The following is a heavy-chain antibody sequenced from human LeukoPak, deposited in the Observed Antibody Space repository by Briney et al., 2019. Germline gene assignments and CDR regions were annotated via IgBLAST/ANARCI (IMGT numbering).Heavy chain of an antibody. Sequence: GGSLTLSCAASGFTFNSFAMNWVRQAPGKGLEWVSSISGSDGSSHYADFVKGRFTISRDNSKNTLHLQMNSLRAEDTAVYDCAKSLGVGGYTRYKGFDQWGQGTLVTVSS. CDR1: GFTFNSFA. J-gene: IGHJ4*02. CDR2: ISGSDGSS. CDR3: AKSLGVGGYTRYKGFDQ. V-gene: IGHV3-23*01. D-gene: IGHD3-16*02.